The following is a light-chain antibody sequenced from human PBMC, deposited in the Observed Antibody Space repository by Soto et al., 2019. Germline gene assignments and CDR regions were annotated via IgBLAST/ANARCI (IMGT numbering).Light chain of an antibody. CDR3: QQHDILPIT. CDR2: GAS. CDR1: QNLSGYL. V-gene: IGKV3-20*01. J-gene: IGKJ5*01. Sequence: EVLFTQSPGTLSLSPEDLASLSCGPSQNLSGYLLAWYQHKPGQAPRLLISGASRRATGIPDRFSGAGSGTDFTLTISRLEPEDFALYYCQQHDILPITFGQGTRLEIK.